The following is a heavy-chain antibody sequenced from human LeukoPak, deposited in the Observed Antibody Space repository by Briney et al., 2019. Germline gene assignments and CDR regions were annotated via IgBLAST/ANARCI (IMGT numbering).Heavy chain of an antibody. Sequence: SETLSLTCTVSGGSISSYYWSWIRQPPGKGLEWIGYIYYSGSTNYNPSLKSRVTISVDTSKNQFPLKLSSVTAADTAMYYCARVRSSGWGKGFDYWGQGTLVTVSS. CDR1: GGSISSYY. D-gene: IGHD6-19*01. CDR3: ARVRSSGWGKGFDY. J-gene: IGHJ4*02. V-gene: IGHV4-59*01. CDR2: IYYSGST.